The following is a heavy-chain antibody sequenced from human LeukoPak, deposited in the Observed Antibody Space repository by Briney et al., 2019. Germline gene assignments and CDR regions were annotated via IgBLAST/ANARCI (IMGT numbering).Heavy chain of an antibody. Sequence: QPGGSLRLSCAASGFTFGSYEMNWVRQAPGKGLEWISYISSSGSTRYYADSVKGRFTVSRDNVKNSLYLQMNSLRAEDTALCYYAREGVAFDYWGQGTLVTVSP. CDR2: ISSSGSTR. CDR1: GFTFGSYE. D-gene: IGHD3-3*01. CDR3: AREGVAFDY. J-gene: IGHJ4*02. V-gene: IGHV3-48*03.